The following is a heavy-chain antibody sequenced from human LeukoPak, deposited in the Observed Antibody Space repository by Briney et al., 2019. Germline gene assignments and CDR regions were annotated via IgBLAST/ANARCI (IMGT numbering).Heavy chain of an antibody. Sequence: PGGSLRLSCVASGFTFSDYFMSWIRQAPGKGLEWLSFINSAGDNIYYANSVKGRFTISRDNSKNTLYLQMGSLRAEDMAVYYCATGHSGFDTLFDYWGQGTLVTVSS. J-gene: IGHJ4*02. D-gene: IGHD5-12*01. CDR3: ATGHSGFDTLFDY. CDR2: INSAGDNI. V-gene: IGHV3-11*04. CDR1: GFTFSDYF.